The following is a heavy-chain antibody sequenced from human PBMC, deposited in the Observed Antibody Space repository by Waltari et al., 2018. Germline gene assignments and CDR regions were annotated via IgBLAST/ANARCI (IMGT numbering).Heavy chain of an antibody. J-gene: IGHJ4*02. Sequence: QLPLPASGPGLVKPSETLSFTCTVSGGSIRSSSYYWGWLRQPPGKGLEWIGSIYYSGSTYYNPSLKSRVTISVDTSKNQFSLKLSSVTAADTAVYYCATKRESSASGFDYWGQGTLVTVSS. V-gene: IGHV4-39*01. CDR1: GGSIRSSSYY. D-gene: IGHD6-19*01. CDR3: ATKRESSASGFDY. CDR2: IYYSGST.